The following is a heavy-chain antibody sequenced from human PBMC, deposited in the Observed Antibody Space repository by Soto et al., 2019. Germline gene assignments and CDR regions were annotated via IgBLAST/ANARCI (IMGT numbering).Heavy chain of an antibody. D-gene: IGHD3-3*01. CDR2: IVVGSGNT. V-gene: IGHV1-58*02. Sequence: GASVKVSCKASGFTFTSSAMQWVRQARGQRLEWIGWIVVGSGNTNYAQKFQERVTITRDMSTSTAYMELSSLRSEDTAVYYCAASYDFWSDKPLDAFDIWGQGTMVTVSS. CDR1: GFTFTSSA. J-gene: IGHJ3*02. CDR3: AASYDFWSDKPLDAFDI.